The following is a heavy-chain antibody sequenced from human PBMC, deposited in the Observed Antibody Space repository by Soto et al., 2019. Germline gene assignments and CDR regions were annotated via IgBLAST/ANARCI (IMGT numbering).Heavy chain of an antibody. V-gene: IGHV1-8*01. CDR2: MNPNSGNT. J-gene: IGHJ4*02. Sequence: ASVKVSCKASGYTFTSYDINWVRQATGQGLEWMGWMNPNSGNTGYAQEFQGRVTMTRNTSISTAYMELSSLRSEDTAVYYCARGAVIHSNRLHPRPGTDYWGQGTPVTVSS. CDR3: ARGAVIHSNRLHPRPGTDY. D-gene: IGHD4-4*01. CDR1: GYTFTSYD.